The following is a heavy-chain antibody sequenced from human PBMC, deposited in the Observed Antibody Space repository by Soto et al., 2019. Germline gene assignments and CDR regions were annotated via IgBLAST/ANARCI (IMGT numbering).Heavy chain of an antibody. CDR2: IHYSGST. D-gene: IGHD2-2*01. Sequence: SETLSLTCTVSGGSISSYYWSWIRQPPGKGLEWIGSIHYSGSTNYNPSLKSRVSISVDTSKNQFSLKLSSVTAADTAVYYCARGVGYCTSTSCRGWFDPWGQGTLVTVSS. V-gene: IGHV4-59*01. CDR1: GGSISSYY. CDR3: ARGVGYCTSTSCRGWFDP. J-gene: IGHJ5*02.